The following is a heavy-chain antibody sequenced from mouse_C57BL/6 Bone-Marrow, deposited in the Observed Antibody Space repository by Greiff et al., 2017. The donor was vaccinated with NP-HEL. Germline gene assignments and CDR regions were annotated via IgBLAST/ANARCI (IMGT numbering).Heavy chain of an antibody. D-gene: IGHD2-3*01. V-gene: IGHV1-20*01. CDR1: GYSFTGYF. J-gene: IGHJ4*01. CDR2: INPYNGDT. Sequence: EVQLQQSGPELVKPGDSVKISCKASGYSFTGYFMNWVMQSHGKSLEWIGRINPYNGDTFYNQKFKGKATLTVDKSSSTAHMELRSLTSEDSAVYYCARKPSSMMVTEGYYAMDYWGQGTSVTVSS. CDR3: ARKPSSMMVTEGYYAMDY.